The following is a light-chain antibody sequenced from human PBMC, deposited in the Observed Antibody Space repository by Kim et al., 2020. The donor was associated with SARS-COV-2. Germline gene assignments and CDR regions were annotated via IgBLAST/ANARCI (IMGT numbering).Light chain of an antibody. J-gene: IGKJ5*01. CDR3: QQYDTLPIT. Sequence: DIQMTQSPSSLSASVGDRVTITCQASQDISNYLNWYQQKPGKAPKLLIYDASNLETGVPSRFSGSGSGTDFTFTISSLQPEDIATYYCQQYDTLPITFGQVTRLEIK. V-gene: IGKV1-33*01. CDR1: QDISNY. CDR2: DAS.